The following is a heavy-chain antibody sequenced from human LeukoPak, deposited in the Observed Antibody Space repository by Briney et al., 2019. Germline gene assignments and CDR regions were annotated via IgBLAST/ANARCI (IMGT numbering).Heavy chain of an antibody. Sequence: GASVKVSCKASGYTFTSYGISWVRQAPGQGLEWMGWISAYNGNTNYAQKLQGRVTMTTDTSTSTAYMELRSLRSDDTAVYYCARDTRYYDLWSGYQTNWFDPWGQGTLVTVSS. CDR3: ARDTRYYDLWSGYQTNWFDP. V-gene: IGHV1-18*01. CDR2: ISAYNGNT. D-gene: IGHD3-3*01. CDR1: GYTFTSYG. J-gene: IGHJ5*02.